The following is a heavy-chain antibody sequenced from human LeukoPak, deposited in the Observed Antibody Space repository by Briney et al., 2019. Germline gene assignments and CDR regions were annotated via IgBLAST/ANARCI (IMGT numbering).Heavy chain of an antibody. CDR2: IHDSGST. CDR3: ARHMNGGSNPMDV. J-gene: IGHJ6*02. CDR1: GGPINSSF. D-gene: IGHD1-26*01. V-gene: IGHV4-59*08. Sequence: PSETLSLTCTVSGGPINSSFWSWIPQPPGKGVEWMSYIHDSGSTNYNPSLKSRVTISVDTSKNQFSLKLSSVCAADTAVYWCARHMNGGSNPMDVWGEGTTVTVSS.